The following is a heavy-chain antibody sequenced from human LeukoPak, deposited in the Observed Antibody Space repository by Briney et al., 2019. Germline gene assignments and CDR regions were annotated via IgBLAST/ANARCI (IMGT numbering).Heavy chain of an antibody. CDR1: GFSISSNY. CDR2: IYSGGST. CDR3: ARDQREGSAWSWYFQH. Sequence: GGSLRLSCAASGFSISSNYMSWVRQAPGKGLEWVSVIYSGGSTYYADSVKGRFTISRDNSKNTLYLQMNSLRAEDTAVYYCARDQREGSAWSWYFQHWGQGTLVTVSS. J-gene: IGHJ1*01. V-gene: IGHV3-53*01. D-gene: IGHD6-19*01.